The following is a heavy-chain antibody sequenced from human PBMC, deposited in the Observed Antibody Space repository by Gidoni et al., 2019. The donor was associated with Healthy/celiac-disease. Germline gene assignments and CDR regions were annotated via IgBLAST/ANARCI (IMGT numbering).Heavy chain of an antibody. Sequence: EVQLLQSGAEGKQPGESLKSSGKGSGDSCTRYWIGWVRQMPGKGLGWMVIIYPGDSAPRYSPSFPGQVPLSADKSISTAYLQWSSLKASDTAMYYCARLMGSSGYTAFDIWGQGTMVTVSS. CDR1: GDSCTRYW. CDR3: ARLMGSSGYTAFDI. V-gene: IGHV5-51*01. D-gene: IGHD3-22*01. CDR2: IYPGDSAP. J-gene: IGHJ3*02.